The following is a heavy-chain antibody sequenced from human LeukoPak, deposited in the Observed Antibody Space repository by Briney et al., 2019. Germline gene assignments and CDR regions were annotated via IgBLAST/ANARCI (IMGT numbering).Heavy chain of an antibody. CDR2: IIPIFGTA. CDR3: ARDRFPSSGYYPWFDP. V-gene: IGHV1-69*05. D-gene: IGHD3-22*01. Sequence: ASVKVSCKASGGTFSSYAISWVRQAPGQGLEWMGGIIPIFGTANYAQKFQGRVTITTDESTSTAYMELSSLRSEDTAVYYCARDRFPSSGYYPWFDPWGQGTLVTVSS. J-gene: IGHJ5*02. CDR1: GGTFSSYA.